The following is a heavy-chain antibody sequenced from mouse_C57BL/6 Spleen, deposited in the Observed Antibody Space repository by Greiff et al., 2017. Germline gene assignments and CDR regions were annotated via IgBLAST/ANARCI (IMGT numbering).Heavy chain of an antibody. CDR3: ARTTVVVPYYAMDY. D-gene: IGHD1-1*01. V-gene: IGHV1-52*01. J-gene: IGHJ4*01. Sequence: QVHVKQPGAELVRPGSSVKLSCKASGYTFTSYWMHWVKQRPIQGLEWIGNIDPSDSETHYNQKFKDKATLTVDKSSSTAYMQLSSLTSEDSAVYYCARTTVVVPYYAMDYWGQGTSVTVSS. CDR2: IDPSDSET. CDR1: GYTFTSYW.